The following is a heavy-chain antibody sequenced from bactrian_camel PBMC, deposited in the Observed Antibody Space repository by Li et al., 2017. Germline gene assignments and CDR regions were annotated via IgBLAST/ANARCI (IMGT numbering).Heavy chain of an antibody. V-gene: IGHV3S53*01. Sequence: VQLVESGGGSVQAGGSLKLSCAASEYINSNCGWAWHRQAPGKEHELVSRINWNGNTNYADSSKGRFAISQDNVKNTLYLQMDSLKTEDTAVYYCAAASKVITATTEGCMYKYWGQGTQVTVS. D-gene: IGHD2*01. J-gene: IGHJ4*01. CDR3: AAASKVITATTEGCMYKY. CDR1: EYINSNCG. CDR2: INWNGNT.